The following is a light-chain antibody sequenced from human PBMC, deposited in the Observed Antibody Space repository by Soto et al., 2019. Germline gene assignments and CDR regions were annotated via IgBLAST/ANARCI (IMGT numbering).Light chain of an antibody. V-gene: IGLV3-21*02. CDR3: QVWDSNSDHVV. CDR2: DDR. CDR1: NIGSKS. Sequence: SYELTQPPSVSVAPGQTARITCGGNNIGSKSVHWYQQKPGQAPVLVVYDDRDRPSGIPERFSGSNSGNTATLTISRVEAGDEADYCCQVWDSNSDHVVFGGGTQLTVL. J-gene: IGLJ2*01.